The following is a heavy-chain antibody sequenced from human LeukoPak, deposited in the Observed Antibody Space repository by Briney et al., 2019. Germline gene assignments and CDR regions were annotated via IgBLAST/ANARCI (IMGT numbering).Heavy chain of an antibody. J-gene: IGHJ3*02. CDR1: GFTFSSYG. D-gene: IGHD6-13*01. V-gene: IGHV3-33*01. CDR3: AREYSSSWYGAFDI. CDR2: IWYDGSNK. Sequence: GRSLRLSCAASGFTFSSYGMHWVRQAPGKGLEWVAVIWYDGSNKYYADSVKGRFTISRDNAKNSLYLQMNSLRAEDTAVYYCAREYSSSWYGAFDIWGQGTMVTVSS.